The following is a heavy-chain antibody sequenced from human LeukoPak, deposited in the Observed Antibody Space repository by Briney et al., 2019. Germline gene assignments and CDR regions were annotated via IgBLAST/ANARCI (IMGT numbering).Heavy chain of an antibody. V-gene: IGHV1-69*05. Sequence: SVKVSCKASGGTFSSYAISWVRQAPGQGLEWMGGIIPIFGTANYAQKFQGRVTITTDESTSTAYMELSCLRSEDTAVYYCAETWRGSSGWPNWFDPWGQGTLVTVSS. CDR2: IIPIFGTA. CDR3: AETWRGSSGWPNWFDP. J-gene: IGHJ5*02. CDR1: GGTFSSYA. D-gene: IGHD6-19*01.